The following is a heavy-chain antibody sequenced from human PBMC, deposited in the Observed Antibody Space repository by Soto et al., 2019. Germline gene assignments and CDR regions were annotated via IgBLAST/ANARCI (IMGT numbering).Heavy chain of an antibody. D-gene: IGHD1-26*01. Sequence: QVQLVQSGAEVKKPGASVKVSCKASGYTFTRYDINWVRQATGQGLEWMGWMNPNSGNTGYAQKFQGRVTMTRNTSISTAYMELSSMRSEDTAVYYCARVRSVGAKFDYWGQGTLVTVSS. CDR2: MNPNSGNT. J-gene: IGHJ4*02. CDR3: ARVRSVGAKFDY. V-gene: IGHV1-8*01. CDR1: GYTFTRYD.